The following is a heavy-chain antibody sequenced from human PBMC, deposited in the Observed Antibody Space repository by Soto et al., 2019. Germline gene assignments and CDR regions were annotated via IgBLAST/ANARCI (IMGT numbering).Heavy chain of an antibody. CDR2: IYYSGST. J-gene: IGHJ6*02. V-gene: IGHV4-39*07. CDR3: ARVEGYIAARVYYGMDV. D-gene: IGHD6-6*01. CDR1: GGSISSSSYY. Sequence: PSETLSLTCTVPGGSISSSSYYWGWIRQPPGKGLEWIGSIYYSGSTNYNPSLKSRVTISVDTSKNQFSLKLSSVTAADTAVYYCARVEGYIAARVYYGMDVWGQGTTVTVSS.